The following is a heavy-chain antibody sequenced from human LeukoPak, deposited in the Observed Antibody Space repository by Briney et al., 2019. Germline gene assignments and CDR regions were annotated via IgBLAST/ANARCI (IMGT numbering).Heavy chain of an antibody. Sequence: GGSLRLSCAASGFTFSTYNMSWVRQAPGKGLEWVSFISSGSRIIYYADSVKGRFTVSRDNAKNSLYLQMNSLRDEDTAVYYCARNPAGIGDYWGQGTLVTVSS. D-gene: IGHD1-26*01. J-gene: IGHJ4*02. V-gene: IGHV3-48*02. CDR1: GFTFSTYN. CDR2: ISSGSRII. CDR3: ARNPAGIGDY.